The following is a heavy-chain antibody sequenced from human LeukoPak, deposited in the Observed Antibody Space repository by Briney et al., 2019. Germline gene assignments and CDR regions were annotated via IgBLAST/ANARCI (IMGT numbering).Heavy chain of an antibody. D-gene: IGHD2-2*02. V-gene: IGHV1-18*01. J-gene: IGHJ4*02. CDR2: ISAHNGNT. Sequence: GASVKVSCKASGYTFTSYGISWVRQAPGQGLEWMGWISAHNGNTNYAQKLQGRVTMTTDTSTSTAYMELRSLRSDDTAVYYCARVSRCSSTSCYMWDYWGQGTLVTVSS. CDR1: GYTFTSYG. CDR3: ARVSRCSSTSCYMWDY.